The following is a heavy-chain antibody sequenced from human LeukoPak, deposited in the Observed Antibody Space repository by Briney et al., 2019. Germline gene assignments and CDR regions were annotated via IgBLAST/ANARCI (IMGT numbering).Heavy chain of an antibody. Sequence: ASVKVSCKASGCTFTSYDINWVRQATGQGLEWMGWMNPNSGNTGYAQKFQGRVTMTRNTSISTAYMELSSLRSEDTAVYYCARSQRAYSGSYPLCYRGQGTLVTVSS. D-gene: IGHD1-26*01. CDR2: MNPNSGNT. CDR1: GCTFTSYD. CDR3: ARSQRAYSGSYPLCY. V-gene: IGHV1-8*01. J-gene: IGHJ4*02.